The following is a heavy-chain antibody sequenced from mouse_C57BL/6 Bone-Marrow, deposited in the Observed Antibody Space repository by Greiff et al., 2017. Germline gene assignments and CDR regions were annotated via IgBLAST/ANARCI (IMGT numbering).Heavy chain of an antibody. CDR2: ISNLAYSI. Sequence: EVKLVESGGGLVQPGGSLKLSCAASGFTFSDYGMAWVRQAPRKGPEWVAFISNLAYSIYYADTVTGLFTISRENAKNTLYLEMSSLRSEDTAMYYCARETLDYWGQGTTLTVSS. J-gene: IGHJ2*01. V-gene: IGHV5-15*01. CDR3: ARETLDY. CDR1: GFTFSDYG.